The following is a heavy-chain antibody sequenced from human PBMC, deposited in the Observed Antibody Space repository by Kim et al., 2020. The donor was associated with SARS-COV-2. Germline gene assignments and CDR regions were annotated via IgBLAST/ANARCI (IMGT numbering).Heavy chain of an antibody. J-gene: IGHJ4*02. Sequence: GGSLRLSCAASGFTFSSYAMHWVRQAPGKGLEWVAVISYDGSNKYYADSVKGRFTISRDNSKNTLYLQMNSLRAEDTAVYYCASALNRSGYKQATPDYWGQGTLVTVSS. CDR2: ISYDGSNK. CDR3: ASALNRSGYKQATPDY. V-gene: IGHV3-30*04. D-gene: IGHD3-3*01. CDR1: GFTFSSYA.